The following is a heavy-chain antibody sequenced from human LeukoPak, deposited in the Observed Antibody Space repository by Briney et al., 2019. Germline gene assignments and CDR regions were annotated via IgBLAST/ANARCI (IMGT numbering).Heavy chain of an antibody. CDR1: GFTFSSYS. Sequence: GGSLRLSCAASGFTFSSYSMNWVRQAPGKGLEWLSYISSSSGTIYYADSVKGRFTISRDNAKNSLYLQMNSLRDEDTAVYYCARGRYCSSTSCREGYSFDYWGQGTLVTVSS. J-gene: IGHJ4*02. D-gene: IGHD2-2*01. CDR3: ARGRYCSSTSCREGYSFDY. V-gene: IGHV3-48*02. CDR2: ISSSSGTI.